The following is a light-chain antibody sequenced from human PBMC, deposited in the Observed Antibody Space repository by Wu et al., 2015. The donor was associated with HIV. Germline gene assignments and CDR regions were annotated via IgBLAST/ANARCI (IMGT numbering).Light chain of an antibody. Sequence: DIQMTQSPSSLSASVGDRVTITCQASQDIGNYLSWFQHKPGKAPNLLIFDASNLQTGVPSRFSGSGSGTDFTFTISRLQPEDFATYYCQQYYNVPLTFGGGPRWRSN. CDR3: QQYYNVPLT. CDR2: DAS. J-gene: IGKJ4*01. CDR1: QDIGNY. V-gene: IGKV1-33*01.